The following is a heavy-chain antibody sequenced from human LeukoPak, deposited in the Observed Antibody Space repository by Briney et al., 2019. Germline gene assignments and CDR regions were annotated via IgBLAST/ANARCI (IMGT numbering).Heavy chain of an antibody. V-gene: IGHV3-23*01. Sequence: GGSLRLSCAASGFTFSSYVMSWVRQAPGKGLEWVSVISGSGSFTYYADSVKGRFTISRDSSKNTLYLQMNSLRVEDTAVYYCAKRSGSGNYFDFWGQGTLVTVSS. CDR2: ISGSGSFT. J-gene: IGHJ4*02. CDR1: GFTFSSYV. CDR3: AKRSGSGNYFDF. D-gene: IGHD3-10*01.